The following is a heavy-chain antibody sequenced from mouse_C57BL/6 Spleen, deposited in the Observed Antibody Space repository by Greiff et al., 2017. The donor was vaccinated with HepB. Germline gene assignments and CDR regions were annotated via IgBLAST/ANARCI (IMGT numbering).Heavy chain of an antibody. CDR3: ARWGTGGYFDV. J-gene: IGHJ1*03. V-gene: IGHV1-64*01. CDR1: GYTFTSYW. CDR2: IHPNSGST. D-gene: IGHD3-3*01. Sequence: QVQLKQPGAELVKPGASVKLSCKASGYTFTSYWMHWVKQRPGQGLEWIGTIHPNSGSTNYNEKFKSKATLTVDKSSSTAYMQLSSLTSEDSAVYYCARWGTGGYFDVWGTGTTVTVSS.